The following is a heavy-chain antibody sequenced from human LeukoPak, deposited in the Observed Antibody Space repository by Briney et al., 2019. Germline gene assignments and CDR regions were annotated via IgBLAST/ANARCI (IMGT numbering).Heavy chain of an antibody. J-gene: IGHJ4*02. CDR2: INHSGST. V-gene: IGHV4-34*01. CDR1: GGSFSGYY. D-gene: IGHD1-26*01. Sequence: SETLSLTCAVYGGSFSGYYWSWIRQPPGKGLEWIGEINHSGSTNYNPSLKSRVTISVDTSKNQFSLKLSSVTAADTAVYYCARRKSGSAHVWGQGTLVTVSS. CDR3: ARRKSGSAHV.